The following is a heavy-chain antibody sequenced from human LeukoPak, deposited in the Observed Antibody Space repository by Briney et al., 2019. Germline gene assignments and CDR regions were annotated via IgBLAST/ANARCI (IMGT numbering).Heavy chain of an antibody. Sequence: ASVKVSCKASGYTFSGHYMHWVRQAPGQGFEWMGWIKPSSGATNYAQKFRGRVTMTRDTSNRTSYMELSRLRSDDTALYYCASCYYGSSGYYYFDYWGQGTLVTVSS. CDR3: ASCYYGSSGYYYFDY. D-gene: IGHD3-22*01. CDR1: GYTFSGHY. J-gene: IGHJ4*02. CDR2: IKPSSGAT. V-gene: IGHV1-2*02.